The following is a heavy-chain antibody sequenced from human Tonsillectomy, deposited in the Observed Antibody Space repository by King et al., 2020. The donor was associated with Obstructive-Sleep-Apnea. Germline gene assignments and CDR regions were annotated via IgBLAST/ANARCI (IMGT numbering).Heavy chain of an antibody. Sequence: VQLVESGGGLVKPGGSLRLFCAASGFTFSSYTINWVRQAPGKGLEWVSSISGSSSYIYYADSVKGRFTISRDNAKNSLYLQMNNLRAEDTAVYYCARDYTPVAQYYFDYWGQGTLVTVSS. CDR2: ISGSSSYI. V-gene: IGHV3-21*01. J-gene: IGHJ4*02. CDR1: GFTFSSYT. D-gene: IGHD6-19*01. CDR3: ARDYTPVAQYYFDY.